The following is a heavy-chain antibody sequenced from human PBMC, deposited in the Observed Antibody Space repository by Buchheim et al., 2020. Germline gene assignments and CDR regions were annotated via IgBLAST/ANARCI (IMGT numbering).Heavy chain of an antibody. CDR3: ARANSQVLRFLEWLSTHFDY. CDR2: ISSSSSTI. J-gene: IGHJ4*02. V-gene: IGHV3-48*02. Sequence: EVQLVESGGGLVQPGGSLRLSCAASGFTFSSYSMNWVRQAPGKGLEWVSYISSSSSTIYYADSVKGRFTISRDNAKNSLYLQMNSLRDEDTAVYYCARANSQVLRFLEWLSTHFDYWGQGTL. D-gene: IGHD3-3*01. CDR1: GFTFSSYS.